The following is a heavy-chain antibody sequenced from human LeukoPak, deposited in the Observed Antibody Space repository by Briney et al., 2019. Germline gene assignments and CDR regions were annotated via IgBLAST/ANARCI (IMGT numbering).Heavy chain of an antibody. CDR1: GFTFSNAW. J-gene: IGHJ4*02. D-gene: IGHD3-10*01. Sequence: PGGSLRPSCAASGFTFSNAWMSWVRQAPGKGLEWVGRIKSKTDGGTTDYAAPVKGRFTISRDDSKNTLYLQMNSLKTEDTAVYYCTTAPLFGELYYWGQGTLVTVSS. CDR3: TTAPLFGELYY. V-gene: IGHV3-15*01. CDR2: IKSKTDGGTT.